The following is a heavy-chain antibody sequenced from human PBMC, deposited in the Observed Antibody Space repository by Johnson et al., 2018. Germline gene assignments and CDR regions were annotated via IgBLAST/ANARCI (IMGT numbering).Heavy chain of an antibody. V-gene: IGHV4-34*01. CDR3: ARSPVGATPGRYFQH. D-gene: IGHD1-26*01. J-gene: IGHJ1*01. CDR1: GGSFSGYY. CDR2: INHSGST. Sequence: QVQLQQWGAGLLKPSETLSLTCAVYGGSFSGYYWSWIRQPPGKGLEWIGEINHSGSTNYNPSLKSRVTISVDTSKNQFSLKLSSVTAADTAVYYCARSPVGATPGRYFQHWGQGTLVTVAS.